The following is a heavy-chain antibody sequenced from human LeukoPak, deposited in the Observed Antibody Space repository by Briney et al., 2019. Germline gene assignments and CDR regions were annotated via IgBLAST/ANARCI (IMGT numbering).Heavy chain of an antibody. CDR1: GFTFSSYS. CDR3: ARGSSLNWFDP. V-gene: IGHV3-21*01. Sequence: GGSLRLSCAASGFTFSSYSMNWVRQAPGKGLEWVSSISSSSSYIYYADSVKGRFTISRDNAKNSLYLQMSSLRAEDTAVYYCARGSSLNWFDPWGQGTLVTVSS. CDR2: ISSSSSYI. J-gene: IGHJ5*02. D-gene: IGHD2-2*01.